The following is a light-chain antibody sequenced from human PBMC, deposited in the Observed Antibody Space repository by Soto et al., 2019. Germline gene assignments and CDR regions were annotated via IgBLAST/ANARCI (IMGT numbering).Light chain of an antibody. CDR2: EVY. V-gene: IGLV2-8*01. Sequence: QSALTQPPSASGSPGQSVTISCTGTSSDAGGYNYVSWHQQHPGKAPKLMIYEVYQRPSGVPDRFSGAKSGNTAALTVSGLQAADEAVYYCSSFSGTINYVVFGGGTKLTVL. CDR1: SSDAGGYNY. J-gene: IGLJ2*01. CDR3: SSFSGTINYVV.